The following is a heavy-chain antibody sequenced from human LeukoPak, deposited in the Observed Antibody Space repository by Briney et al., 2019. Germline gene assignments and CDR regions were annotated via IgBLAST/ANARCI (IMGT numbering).Heavy chain of an antibody. D-gene: IGHD6-25*01. Sequence: PSETLSLTCTVSGGSISSHYWSWIRQPPGKGLEWIGYIYYSGSTNYNPSLKSRVTISVDTSENQFSLKLSSVTAADTAVYYCARVQAGYFDYWGQGTLVTVSS. V-gene: IGHV4-59*11. CDR3: ARVQAGYFDY. CDR1: GGSISSHY. J-gene: IGHJ4*02. CDR2: IYYSGST.